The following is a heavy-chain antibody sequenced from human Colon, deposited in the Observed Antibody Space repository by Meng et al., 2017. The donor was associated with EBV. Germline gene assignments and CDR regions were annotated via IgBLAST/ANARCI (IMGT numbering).Heavy chain of an antibody. J-gene: IGHJ4*02. CDR3: ARGGRALSGSSLWDH. CDR1: GYTFTRSA. D-gene: IGHD2-2*01. V-gene: IGHV1-3*01. Sequence: QVQLVQSGAEVKKPGASVNVSXKASGYTFTRSAVHWVRQAPGQRPEWLGWINAGNGNTQYSQHFQGRVTFSRDTSANTAYMELNSLRSEDTAIYYCARGGRALSGSSLWDHWGQGTLVTVSS. CDR2: INAGNGNT.